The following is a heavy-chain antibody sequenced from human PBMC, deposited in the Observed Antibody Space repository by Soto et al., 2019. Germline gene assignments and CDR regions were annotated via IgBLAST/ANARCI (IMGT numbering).Heavy chain of an antibody. V-gene: IGHV4-30-2*01. CDR2: IYHSGST. D-gene: IGHD2-15*01. J-gene: IGHJ4*02. CDR3: ARGEVVALGY. Sequence: QLQLQESGSGLVKPSQTLSLTCAVSGGSISSGGYSWSWIRQPPGKGLEWIGYIYHSGSTYYNPSLKGRVTISVDRSTNQFCLKLSSVTAADTAMYYCARGEVVALGYWGQGTLVTVSS. CDR1: GGSISSGGYS.